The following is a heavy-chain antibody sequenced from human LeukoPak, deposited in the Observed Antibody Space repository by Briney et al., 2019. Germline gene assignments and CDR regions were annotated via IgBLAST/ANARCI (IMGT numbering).Heavy chain of an antibody. D-gene: IGHD3-22*01. V-gene: IGHV1-24*01. CDR3: ATSYDSSGYCKY. CDR1: GYTLTELS. J-gene: IGHJ4*02. CDR2: FDPEDGET. Sequence: ASVTVSCKVSGYTLTELSMHWVRQAPGKGLEWMGGFDPEDGETIYARKFQGRVTMTEDTSTDTAYMELSSLRSEDTAVYYCATSYDSSGYCKYWGQGTLVTVSS.